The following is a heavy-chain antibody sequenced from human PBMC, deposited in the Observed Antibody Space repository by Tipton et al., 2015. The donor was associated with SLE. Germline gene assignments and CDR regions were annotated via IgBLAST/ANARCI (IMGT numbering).Heavy chain of an antibody. CDR3: ARGGVVAATDDAFDI. V-gene: IGHV5-10-1*01. J-gene: IGHJ3*02. CDR2: IDPSDSYT. D-gene: IGHD2-15*01. Sequence: QSGPEVKKPGESLRISCKGSGYSFTSYWISWVRQMPGKGLEWMGRIDPSDSYTNYSPSFQGHVTISADKSISTAYLQWSSLKASDTAMYYCARGGVVAATDDAFDIWGQGTMVTVSS. CDR1: GYSFTSYW.